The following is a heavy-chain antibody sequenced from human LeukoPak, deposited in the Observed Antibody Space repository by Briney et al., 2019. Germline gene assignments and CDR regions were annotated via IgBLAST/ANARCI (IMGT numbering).Heavy chain of an antibody. Sequence: GRSLRLSCAASGFTFTTYWMHWVRQAPGKGLVWVSHINSDGSITSYADSVKGRFTISRDNAKNTLYLQMNSLRAEDTAVYYCARDAVDTANAVWGQGTTVTVSS. CDR2: INSDGSIT. CDR1: GFTFTTYW. D-gene: IGHD5-18*01. V-gene: IGHV3-74*01. J-gene: IGHJ6*02. CDR3: ARDAVDTANAV.